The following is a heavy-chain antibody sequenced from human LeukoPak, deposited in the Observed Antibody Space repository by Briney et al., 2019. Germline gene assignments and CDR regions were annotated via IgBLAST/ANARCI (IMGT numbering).Heavy chain of an antibody. Sequence: TTGGSLRLSCAASGFTFSRYTMNWVRQAPGKGLEWVSSISTSSSYIYYADSVKGRFTISRDNAKNSLYLQMTSLRVEDTAVYYCARDNLLGYLASAGFDYWGQGTLVTVSS. J-gene: IGHJ4*02. V-gene: IGHV3-21*01. D-gene: IGHD3-22*01. CDR3: ARDNLLGYLASAGFDY. CDR1: GFTFSRYT. CDR2: ISTSSSYI.